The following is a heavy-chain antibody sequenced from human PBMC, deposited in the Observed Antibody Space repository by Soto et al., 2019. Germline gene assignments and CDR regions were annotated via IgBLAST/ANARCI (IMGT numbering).Heavy chain of an antibody. D-gene: IGHD5-18*01. CDR2: ISAYNGNT. CDR1: GYTFTSYG. V-gene: IGHV1-18*01. Sequence: QVQLVQSGAEVKKPGASVKVSCKASGYTFTSYGISWVRQAPGQGLEWMGWISAYNGNTNYAQKLQGRVTMTTDTSTSTAYMELRSLRSDDTAVYYCATYVDTAMVRPRAPQPIFDYWGQGTLVTVSS. CDR3: ATYVDTAMVRPRAPQPIFDY. J-gene: IGHJ4*02.